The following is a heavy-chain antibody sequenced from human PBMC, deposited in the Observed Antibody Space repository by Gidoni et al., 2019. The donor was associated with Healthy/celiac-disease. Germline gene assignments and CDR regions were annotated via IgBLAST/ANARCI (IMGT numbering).Heavy chain of an antibody. CDR3: ARRLGIAVAGPLNWFDP. CDR2: IYYSGST. D-gene: IGHD6-19*01. J-gene: IGHJ5*02. V-gene: IGHV4-39*01. Sequence: QLQLQESGPGLVKPSETLSLTCTVSGGSISSSSYYWGWIRQPPGKGLEWIGSIYYSGSTYYNPSLKSRVTISVDTSKNQFSLKLSSVTAADTAVYYCARRLGIAVAGPLNWFDPWGQGTLVTVSS. CDR1: GGSISSSSYY.